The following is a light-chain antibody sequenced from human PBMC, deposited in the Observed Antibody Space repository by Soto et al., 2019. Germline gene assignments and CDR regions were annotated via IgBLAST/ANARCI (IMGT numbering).Light chain of an antibody. CDR2: EVS. V-gene: IGLV2-23*02. Sequence: QSALTQPASVSGSPGQSITISCTGTSSDVGSYNLVSWYQQHPGKAPKLMIYEVSKRPSGVSNRFSGSKSGNTASLTISGLQAEDEADYYCCSYAGSSTFYVVFGGGTKLTVI. CDR1: SSDVGSYNL. J-gene: IGLJ2*01. CDR3: CSYAGSSTFYVV.